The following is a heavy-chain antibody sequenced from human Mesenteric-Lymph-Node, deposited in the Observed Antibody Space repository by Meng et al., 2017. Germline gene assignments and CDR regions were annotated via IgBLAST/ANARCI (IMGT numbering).Heavy chain of an antibody. J-gene: IGHJ3*02. CDR2: ISGSGGST. Sequence: GESLKISCAASGFTFSSYAMSWVRQAPGKGLEWVSAISGSGGSTYYADSVKGRFTISRDNSKNTLYLQMNSLRAEDTAVYYCAKDEDYVWGSYRTDAFDIWGQGTMVTVSS. CDR1: GFTFSSYA. V-gene: IGHV3-23*01. D-gene: IGHD3-16*02. CDR3: AKDEDYVWGSYRTDAFDI.